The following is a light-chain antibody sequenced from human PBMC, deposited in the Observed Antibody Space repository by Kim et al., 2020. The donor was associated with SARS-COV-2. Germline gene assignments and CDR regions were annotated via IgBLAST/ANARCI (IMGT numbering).Light chain of an antibody. J-gene: IGKJ4*02. V-gene: IGKV1-9*01. CDR3: QQVNSYPPG. Sequence: AFVGCRVTIPCRARQVIGSYLPWYQQKPGKVPRLLIYAASTLQSGVPSRFSGSVSGTEFTLTITRLQPEDFATYYCQQVNSYPPGFGGGTKVDIK. CDR2: AAS. CDR1: QVIGSY.